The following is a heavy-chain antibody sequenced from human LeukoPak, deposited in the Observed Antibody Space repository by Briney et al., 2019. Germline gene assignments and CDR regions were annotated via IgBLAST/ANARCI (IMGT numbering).Heavy chain of an antibody. Sequence: GASVKASCKASGYTFTGYYMHWVRQAPGQGLEWMGRINPNSGGTNYAQKFQGRVTMTRGTSISTAYMELSRLRSDDAAVYYCARDRSSSSWYSDFDYWGQGTLVTVSS. V-gene: IGHV1-2*06. CDR3: ARDRSSSSWYSDFDY. J-gene: IGHJ4*02. CDR1: GYTFTGYY. D-gene: IGHD6-13*01. CDR2: INPNSGGT.